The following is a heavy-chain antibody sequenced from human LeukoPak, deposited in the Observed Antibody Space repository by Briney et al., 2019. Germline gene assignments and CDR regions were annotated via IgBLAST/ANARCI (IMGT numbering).Heavy chain of an antibody. J-gene: IGHJ4*02. CDR2: ISSSGSTI. D-gene: IGHD6-13*01. Sequence: PGGSLRLSCAASGFTFSSYEMNWVRQAPGKGLEWGSYISSSGSTIYYADSVKGRFTISRDNAKNSLYLQMNSLRAEDTAVYYCARDSLAAAGFDYWGQGTLVTVSS. CDR1: GFTFSSYE. V-gene: IGHV3-48*03. CDR3: ARDSLAAAGFDY.